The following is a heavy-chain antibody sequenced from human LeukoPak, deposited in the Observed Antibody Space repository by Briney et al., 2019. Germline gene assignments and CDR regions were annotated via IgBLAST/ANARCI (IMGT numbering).Heavy chain of an antibody. CDR3: TTGYYYDSSGYYY. CDR2: IKSKPDGGTT. V-gene: IGHV3-15*01. Sequence: GGSLRLSCAASGFTFSNAWMSWVRQAPGKGLEWVGHIKSKPDGGTTDYAAPVKGRFTISRDDSKNTLYLQMISLKTEDTAVYYCTTGYYYDSSGYYYWGQGTLVTVSS. D-gene: IGHD3-22*01. CDR1: GFTFSNAW. J-gene: IGHJ4*02.